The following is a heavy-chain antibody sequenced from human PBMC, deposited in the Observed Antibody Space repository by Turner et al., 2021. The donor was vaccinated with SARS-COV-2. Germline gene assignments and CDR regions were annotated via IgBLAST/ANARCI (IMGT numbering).Heavy chain of an antibody. D-gene: IGHD5-12*01. CDR3: ARDGGYSGYAYFDY. CDR1: GFTFSSYG. Sequence: QVQLVESGGGVVQPGRSLRLPRAASGFTFSSYGMHWVRQAPGKGLEWVAVIWYDGSNNYYADSVKGRFTISRDNSKSTLYLQMNSLRAEDTAVYYCARDGGYSGYAYFDYWGQGTLVTVSS. CDR2: IWYDGSNN. J-gene: IGHJ4*02. V-gene: IGHV3-33*01.